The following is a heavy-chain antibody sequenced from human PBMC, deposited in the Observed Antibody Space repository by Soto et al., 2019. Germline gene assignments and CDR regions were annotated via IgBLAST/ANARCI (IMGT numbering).Heavy chain of an antibody. CDR1: GGPITSGGYS. CDR2: IYHSGGT. Sequence: SETLSLTCAVSGGPITSGGYSWSWIRQPPGKGLEWIGYIYHSGGTYYNPSLKSRVTLSIDRTKKQFSLELKSVTAADTAVYFCARTMTTSGWFGPWGQGTLVTVSS. CDR3: ARTMTTSGWFGP. V-gene: IGHV4-30-2*01. J-gene: IGHJ5*02. D-gene: IGHD4-17*01.